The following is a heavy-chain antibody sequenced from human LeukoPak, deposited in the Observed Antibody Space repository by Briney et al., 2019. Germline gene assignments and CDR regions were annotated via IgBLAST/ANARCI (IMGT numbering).Heavy chain of an antibody. CDR3: ARHRPGYCSSTSCYE. D-gene: IGHD2-2*03. Sequence: PGEYLLISCKGSGSHFTSYWISWARPMPGKGLEWMGRIDPSDSYTNYSPSFQGHVTISADKSISTAYLQWSSLKASDTAMYYCARHRPGYCSSTSCYEWGQGTLVTVSS. J-gene: IGHJ4*02. CDR2: IDPSDSYT. V-gene: IGHV5-10-1*01. CDR1: GSHFTSYW.